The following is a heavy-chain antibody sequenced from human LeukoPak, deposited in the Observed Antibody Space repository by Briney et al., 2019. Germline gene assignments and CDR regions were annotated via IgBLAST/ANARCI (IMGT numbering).Heavy chain of an antibody. V-gene: IGHV4-34*01. J-gene: IGHJ5*02. CDR2: TNHSGST. CDR1: GGSFSGYY. Sequence: SETLSLTCAVYGGSFSGYYWSWIRQPPGKGLEWIGETNHSGSTNYNPSLKSRVTISVDTSRNQFSLKLSSVTAADTAVYYCARGPIKIWFGELLAIDPWGQGTLVTVSS. CDR3: ARGPIKIWFGELLAIDP. D-gene: IGHD3-10*01.